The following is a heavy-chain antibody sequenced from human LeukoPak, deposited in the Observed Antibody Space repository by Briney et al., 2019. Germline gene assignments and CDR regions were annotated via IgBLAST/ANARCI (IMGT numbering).Heavy chain of an antibody. D-gene: IGHD6-13*01. V-gene: IGHV1-24*01. Sequence: GASVKVSCKVSGYTLTELSMHWVRQAPGKGPEWMGGFDPEDGETIYAQKFQGRVTMTEDTSTDTAYMELSSLRSEDTAVYYCATGIFRIAAAGTGAFDYWGQGTLVTVSS. J-gene: IGHJ4*02. CDR2: FDPEDGET. CDR3: ATGIFRIAAAGTGAFDY. CDR1: GYTLTELS.